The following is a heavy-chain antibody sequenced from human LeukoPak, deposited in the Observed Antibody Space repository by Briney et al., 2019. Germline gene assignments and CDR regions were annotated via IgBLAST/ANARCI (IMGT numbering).Heavy chain of an antibody. V-gene: IGHV1-2*02. J-gene: IGHJ6*03. D-gene: IGHD6-6*01. CDR2: INPNSGGT. CDR1: GYTFTGYY. Sequence: ASVKVSCKASGYTFTGYYMHWVRQAPGQGLEWMGWINPNSGGTNYAQKFQGRVTMTRDTSISTAYMELSRLRSDDTAVYYCARTVAARSYYYYYYMDVWGKGTTVTVSS. CDR3: ARTVAARSYYYYYYMDV.